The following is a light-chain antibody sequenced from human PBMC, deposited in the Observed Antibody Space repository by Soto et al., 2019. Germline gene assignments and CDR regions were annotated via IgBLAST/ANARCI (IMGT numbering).Light chain of an antibody. CDR1: QNVSSN. Sequence: EIVMTQSPATLSVSPGERATLSCRARQNVSSNLAWYQQKPGQAPRLLIYGASTRATGIPARFSGSGSGTEFTLTISSLQSEDFAVYYCQQYNNWPPLTFGQGTKLEIK. CDR2: GAS. V-gene: IGKV3-15*01. J-gene: IGKJ2*01. CDR3: QQYNNWPPLT.